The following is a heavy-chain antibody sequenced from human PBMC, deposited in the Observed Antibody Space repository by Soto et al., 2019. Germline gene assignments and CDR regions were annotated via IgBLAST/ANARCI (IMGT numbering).Heavy chain of an antibody. J-gene: IGHJ4*02. CDR1: GFTFSSYS. CDR2: ISSSSSYI. V-gene: IGHV3-21*01. D-gene: IGHD5-18*01. Sequence: EVQLVESGGGPVKPGGSLRLSCAASGFTFSSYSMNWVRQAPGKGLEWVSSISSSSSYIYYADSVKGRFTVYRDNANNSLYLQMNSLRAEDTAVYYCARDPADVDTAMRKDYWGQGTLVAVSS. CDR3: ARDPADVDTAMRKDY.